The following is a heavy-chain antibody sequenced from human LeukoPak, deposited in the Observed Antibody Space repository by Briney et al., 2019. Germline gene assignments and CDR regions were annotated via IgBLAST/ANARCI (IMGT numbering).Heavy chain of an antibody. CDR1: GFTFSSYG. D-gene: IGHD3-3*01. V-gene: IGHV3-30*03. CDR3: ARDSLGRFLEWFGPGYYMDV. CDR2: ISYDGSNK. J-gene: IGHJ6*03. Sequence: PGRSLRLSCAASGFTFSSYGMHWVRQAPGKGLEWVAVISYDGSNKYYADSVKGRFTISRDNSKNTLYLQMNSLRAEDTAVYYCARDSLGRFLEWFGPGYYMDVWGKGTTVTVSS.